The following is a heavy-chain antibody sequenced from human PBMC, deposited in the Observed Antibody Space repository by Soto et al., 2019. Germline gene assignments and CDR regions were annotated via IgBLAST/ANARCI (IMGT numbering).Heavy chain of an antibody. Sequence: GGSLRLSCAASGFTFSSYAMSWVRQAPGKGLEWVANIKEDGSEKNYVDSVKGRFTISRDNAKNSLYLQMISLRAEDTAVYFCVRDWNWNYLLWGQGALVTVSS. J-gene: IGHJ4*02. D-gene: IGHD1-7*01. CDR2: IKEDGSEK. CDR3: VRDWNWNYLL. CDR1: GFTFSSYA. V-gene: IGHV3-7*01.